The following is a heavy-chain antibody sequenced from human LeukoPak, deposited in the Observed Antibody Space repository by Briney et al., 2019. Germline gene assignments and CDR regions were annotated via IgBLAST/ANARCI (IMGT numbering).Heavy chain of an antibody. V-gene: IGHV3-30*18. J-gene: IGHJ4*02. D-gene: IGHD6-6*01. Sequence: GGSRRLSCAASGFTFSGYAMHWVRQAPGKGLEWVAVIANDGRDKHYTDSVKGRFTISRDNSKNTLYLQMNSLRAEDTAVFYCAKDSNLGAARYYFDYWGQGTLVTVSS. CDR2: IANDGRDK. CDR1: GFTFSGYA. CDR3: AKDSNLGAARYYFDY.